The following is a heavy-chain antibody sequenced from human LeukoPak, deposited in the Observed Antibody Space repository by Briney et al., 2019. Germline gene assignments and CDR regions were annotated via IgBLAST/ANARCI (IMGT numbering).Heavy chain of an antibody. Sequence: GGSLRLSCAASGFTFSSYAMSWLRQAQGKGLEWVSSISGSYGTTYYADSVKGRFTISRDNSKNTLYLQMNSLRAEDTALYYCAKGNIAELPAAPYYWGQGTLVTVSS. CDR3: AKGNIAELPAAPYY. V-gene: IGHV3-23*01. D-gene: IGHD2-2*01. J-gene: IGHJ4*02. CDR2: ISGSYGTT. CDR1: GFTFSSYA.